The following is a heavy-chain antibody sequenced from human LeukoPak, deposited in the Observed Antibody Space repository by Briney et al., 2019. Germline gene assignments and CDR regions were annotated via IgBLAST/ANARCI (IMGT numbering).Heavy chain of an antibody. CDR3: ARERPPPGYYYDSSGYYIDAFDI. CDR1: GFTFDDYA. CDR2: ISWDGGST. D-gene: IGHD3-22*01. J-gene: IGHJ3*02. V-gene: IGHV3-43D*03. Sequence: GGSLRLSCAASGFTFDDYAMHWVRQAPGKGLEWVSLISWDGGSTYYADSVKGRFTISRDNSKNTLYLQMNSLRAEDTAVYYCARERPPPGYYYDSSGYYIDAFDIWGQGTMVTVSS.